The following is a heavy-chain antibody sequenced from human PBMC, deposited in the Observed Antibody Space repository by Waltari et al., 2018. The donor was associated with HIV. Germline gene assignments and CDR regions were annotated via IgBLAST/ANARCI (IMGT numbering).Heavy chain of an antibody. CDR3: ATRKTGTGTVDD. J-gene: IGHJ4*01. V-gene: IGHV4-39*01. CDR1: TGYITQNYY. D-gene: IGHD3-9*01. CDR2: VYSTGIG. Sequence: QLHLQESGPPLVKPSETLSLTCTVSTGYITQNYYWGWVRQSPGTGLEWIGTVYSTGIGHYTPSVKRRLTFSVDAWWNQVSLTWTSVTAADTAVYFCATRKTGTGTVDDWGQGILGTVS.